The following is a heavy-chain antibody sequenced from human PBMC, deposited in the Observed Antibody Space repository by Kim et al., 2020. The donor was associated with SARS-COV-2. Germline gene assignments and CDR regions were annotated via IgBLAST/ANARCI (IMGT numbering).Heavy chain of an antibody. D-gene: IGHD3-16*01. CDR1: GFTFSSYA. CDR3: AKDGAWSYGYYYYGMDV. V-gene: IGHV3-23*01. J-gene: IGHJ6*02. Sequence: GGSLRLSCAASGFTFSSYAMSWVRQAPGKGLELVSAISGSGGSTYYADSVKGRFTISRDNSKNTLYLQMNSLRAEDTAGYYCAKDGAWSYGYYYYGMDVWGQATTVTVSS. CDR2: ISGSGGST.